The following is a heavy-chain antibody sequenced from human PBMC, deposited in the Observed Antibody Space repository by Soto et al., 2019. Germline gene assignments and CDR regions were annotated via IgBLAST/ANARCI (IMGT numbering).Heavy chain of an antibody. CDR1: GFSLSSGGVG. CDR3: AYFSTPMTTGYFDY. CDR2: LYWDDDD. D-gene: IGHD2-15*01. V-gene: IGHV2-5*02. J-gene: IGHJ4*02. Sequence: QITLKESGPALVKPTQTLTLTCSFSGFSLSSGGVGVVWVRQPPGKALEWLALLYWDDDDRYSPSLRSRSTITKDTSKNQVVLTVSNMDPVDTATYYCAYFSTPMTTGYFDYWGQGILVTVSS.